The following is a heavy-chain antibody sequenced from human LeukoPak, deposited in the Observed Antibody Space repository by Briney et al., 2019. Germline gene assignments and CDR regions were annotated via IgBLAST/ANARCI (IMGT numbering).Heavy chain of an antibody. CDR1: GITFSSYW. J-gene: IGHJ4*02. D-gene: IGHD5-24*01. V-gene: IGHV3-7*01. CDR2: IKQDGSEK. CDR3: TRVWLQYFDY. Sequence: GGSLRLPCAASGITFSSYWMSWVRQAPGKGLEWVANIKQDGSEKYYVDSVKGRFTISRDNAKNSLYLQMNSLRAEDTAVYYCTRVWLQYFDYWGQGTLVTVSS.